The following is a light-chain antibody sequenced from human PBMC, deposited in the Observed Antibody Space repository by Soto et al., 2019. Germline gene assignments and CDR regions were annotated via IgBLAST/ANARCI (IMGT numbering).Light chain of an antibody. Sequence: DIQMTQSPSTLSASVGDRVTITCRASQSLSGWLAWYQQKPGKAPKLLIYDASSLESGVPSRFSGSGSETEFTLTISSLQPDDFATYFCQQYDSYSWTFGQGTKVEIK. J-gene: IGKJ1*01. CDR3: QQYDSYSWT. CDR1: QSLSGW. CDR2: DAS. V-gene: IGKV1-5*01.